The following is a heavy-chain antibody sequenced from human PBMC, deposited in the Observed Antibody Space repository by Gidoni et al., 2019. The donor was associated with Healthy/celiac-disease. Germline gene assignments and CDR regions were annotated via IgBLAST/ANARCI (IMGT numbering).Heavy chain of an antibody. CDR3: ARLLFSGYLGGGDI. V-gene: IGHV4-39*01. CDR2: IYYSGST. Sequence: QLHLQESGPGLVKPSETLSLTCTVSGGSISISSDYWGWIRQPPGKGMEWIGSIYYSGSTYYNPSLKSRVTISVDTSKNQFSLKLSSVTAADTAVYYCARLLFSGYLGGGDIWGQGTMVTVSS. CDR1: GGSISISSDY. D-gene: IGHD3-22*01. J-gene: IGHJ3*02.